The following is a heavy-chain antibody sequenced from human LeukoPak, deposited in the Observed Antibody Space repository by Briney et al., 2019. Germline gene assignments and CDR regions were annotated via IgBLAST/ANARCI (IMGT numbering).Heavy chain of an antibody. CDR1: GFTFSSYS. J-gene: IGHJ4*02. CDR2: ISSSSSYI. CDR3: ARVATKGNYYDSSGYSLDY. Sequence: GGSLRLSCAASGFTFSSYSMNWVRQALGKGLEWVSCISSSSSYIYYADSVKGRFTISRDNAKNSLYLQMNSLRAEDTAVFYCARVATKGNYYDSSGYSLDYWGQGTLVTVSS. V-gene: IGHV3-21*04. D-gene: IGHD3-22*01.